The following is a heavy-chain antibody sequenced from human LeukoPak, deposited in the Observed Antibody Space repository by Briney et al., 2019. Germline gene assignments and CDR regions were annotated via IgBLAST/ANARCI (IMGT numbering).Heavy chain of an antibody. D-gene: IGHD6-19*01. V-gene: IGHV3-7*01. CDR1: GFTFSSYW. CDR3: AREVAGGWYYY. CDR2: IKQDGSEK. Sequence: GGSLRLSCAASGFTFSSYWMSWVRQAPGKGLEWVASIKQDGSEKYYVDSVKGRFTISRDNAKNSLYLQMNSLRAEDTAVYYCAREVAGGWYYYWGQGTLVTVSS. J-gene: IGHJ4*02.